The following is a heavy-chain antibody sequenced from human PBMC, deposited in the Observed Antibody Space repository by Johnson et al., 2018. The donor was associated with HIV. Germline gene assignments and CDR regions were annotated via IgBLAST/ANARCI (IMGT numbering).Heavy chain of an antibody. J-gene: IGHJ3*02. V-gene: IGHV3-53*01. D-gene: IGHD2-8*02. CDR2: IYSDGST. Sequence: EVQLVESGGGLIQPGGSLRLSCAVSGFTVSRNYMSWVRQAPGKGLEWVSVIYSDGSTNYADSVKGRFTISRDKSKNTLYLQMNSLRAEDTAVYYCARDDQWGSTGEAFDIWGQGTKVTVSS. CDR3: ARDDQWGSTGEAFDI. CDR1: GFTVSRNY.